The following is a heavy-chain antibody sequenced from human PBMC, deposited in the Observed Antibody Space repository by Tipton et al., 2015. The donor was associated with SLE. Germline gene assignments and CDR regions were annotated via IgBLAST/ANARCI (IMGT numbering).Heavy chain of an antibody. V-gene: IGHV3-23*01. CDR3: AKDNVVGAVGDSFDL. CDR2: IVGNGENT. Sequence: GSLRLSCAASGFIFTNYVMSWVRQAPGKGLEWVSTIVGNGENTYYADSVRGRFTISRDNSKNTLYVQMDSLRVEDTAIYYCAKDNVVGAVGDSFDLWGLGTMVTVSS. D-gene: IGHD2-21*01. CDR1: GFIFTNYV. J-gene: IGHJ3*01.